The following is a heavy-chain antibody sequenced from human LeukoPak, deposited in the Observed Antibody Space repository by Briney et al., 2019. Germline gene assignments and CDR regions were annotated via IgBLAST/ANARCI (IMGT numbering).Heavy chain of an antibody. D-gene: IGHD3-3*01. CDR3: ARGRPPYYDFWSGYSRTYYYYYYMDV. CDR2: ISAYNGNT. Sequence: GASVKVSCKASGYTFTSYGISWVRQAPGQGLEWMGWISAYNGNTNYAQKLQGRVTMTTDTSTSTAYMELRSLRSDDTAVYYCARGRPPYYDFWSGYSRTYYYYYYMDVWGKGTTVTVSS. J-gene: IGHJ6*03. CDR1: GYTFTSYG. V-gene: IGHV1-18*01.